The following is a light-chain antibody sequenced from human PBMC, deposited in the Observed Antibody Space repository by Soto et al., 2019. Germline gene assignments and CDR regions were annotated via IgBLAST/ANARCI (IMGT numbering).Light chain of an antibody. CDR2: GAS. CDR3: QQYISSPLT. V-gene: IGKV3-20*01. J-gene: IGKJ1*01. CDR1: QSISNNY. Sequence: VLRQSPGTLSLSPGERATLSCRASQSISNNYLAWYQQKPGQAPRLVIYGASNRATGIPDRFSASGSGTDFTLTISRLEPEDFAVYYCQQYISSPLTFGQGTNVAIK.